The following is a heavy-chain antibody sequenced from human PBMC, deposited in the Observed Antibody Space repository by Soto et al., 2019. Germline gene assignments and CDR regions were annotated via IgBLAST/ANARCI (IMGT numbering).Heavy chain of an antibody. J-gene: IGHJ5*02. V-gene: IGHV4-39*01. D-gene: IGHD3-22*01. CDR3: ARQSYFDGAGYYLGWFDP. CDR1: GASMTSSIYY. CDR2: LNYGGTT. Sequence: XETLSLTCSVSGASMTSSIYYWAWIREAPGKGLEWIGSLNYGGTTYHSPSLEGRVTMSVDTSKKEFSLNVISVTAADTAIYYCARQSYFDGAGYYLGWFDPWGQGTLVTVSS.